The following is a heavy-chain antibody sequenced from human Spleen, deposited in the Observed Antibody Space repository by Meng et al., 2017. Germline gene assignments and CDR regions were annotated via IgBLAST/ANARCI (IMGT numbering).Heavy chain of an antibody. CDR1: GDTFTYYH. CDR2: TNPRDGDT. J-gene: IGHJ4*01. Sequence: QVQLVQSGAEVMKPGASVKVSCKASGDTFTYYHIHWVRQAPGQGLEWVGITNPRDGDTSYSQKLRGRVTLTRDTSTSTAYMELSSLSSGDTAVYYCARGTPGRSYSDYWGQGTLVTVSS. CDR3: ARGTPGRSYSDY. D-gene: IGHD3-10*01. V-gene: IGHV1-46*04.